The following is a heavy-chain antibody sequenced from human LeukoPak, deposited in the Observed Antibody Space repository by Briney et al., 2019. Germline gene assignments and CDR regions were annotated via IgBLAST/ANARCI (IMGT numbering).Heavy chain of an antibody. CDR3: AKDLAATGALDL. Sequence: GGSLRLSCAASGFTFSAYWMLWVRQAPGKGLEGLADMRQDGDQTYYADSVKGRFTISRDNAKNSLYLQLNSLRAEDTAVYYCAKDLAATGALDLWGQGTLVTVSS. CDR2: MRQDGDQT. D-gene: IGHD1-14*01. V-gene: IGHV3-7*01. J-gene: IGHJ4*02. CDR1: GFTFSAYW.